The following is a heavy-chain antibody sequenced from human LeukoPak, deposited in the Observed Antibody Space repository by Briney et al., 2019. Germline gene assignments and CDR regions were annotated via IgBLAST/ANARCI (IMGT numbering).Heavy chain of an antibody. V-gene: IGHV3-23*01. CDR3: AKRLGSSGWSVSSYYFDY. CDR2: ISGSGGST. CDR1: GFTFSSYA. J-gene: IGHJ4*02. Sequence: GGSLRLSCAASGFTFSSYAMSWVRQAPGKGLEWVSAISGSGGSTYYADSVKGRFTISRDNSKNTLYLQMNSLRAEDTAVYYCAKRLGSSGWSVSSYYFDYWGQGTLVTVSS. D-gene: IGHD6-19*01.